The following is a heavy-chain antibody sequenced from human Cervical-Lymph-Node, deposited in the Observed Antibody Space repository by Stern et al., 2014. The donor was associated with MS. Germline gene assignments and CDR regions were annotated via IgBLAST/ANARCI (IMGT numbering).Heavy chain of an antibody. Sequence: VQLVESGAEVKRPGASVKVSCKASGYTFTGNYLHWVRQAPGQGLQWVGRLNTGRGVTNYAQKFQGRVTMTRDTSISTAYMELRRVRSDDTAVYYCAKMGDPVTTTFDHWGQGTLVTVSS. CDR3: AKMGDPVTTTFDH. V-gene: IGHV1-2*06. J-gene: IGHJ5*02. D-gene: IGHD4-11*01. CDR2: LNTGRGVT. CDR1: GYTFTGNY.